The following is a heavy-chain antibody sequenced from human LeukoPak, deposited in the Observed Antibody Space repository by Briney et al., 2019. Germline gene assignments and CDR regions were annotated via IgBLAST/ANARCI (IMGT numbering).Heavy chain of an antibody. Sequence: GGSLRLSCAASGFTFSSCGMHWVRQTPGKGLEWVAAISFDGSDKYYAGSVKGRFTISRDNSKSTLYLQVNSLRAEDTALYYCAKDPVSTVTTGGWGQGTLVTVSS. CDR2: ISFDGSDK. CDR1: GFTFSSCG. CDR3: AKDPVSTVTTGG. V-gene: IGHV3-30*18. D-gene: IGHD4-11*01. J-gene: IGHJ4*02.